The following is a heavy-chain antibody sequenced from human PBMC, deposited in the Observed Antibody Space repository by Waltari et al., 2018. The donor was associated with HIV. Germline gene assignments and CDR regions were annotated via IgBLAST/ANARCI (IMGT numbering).Heavy chain of an antibody. J-gene: IGHJ6*02. Sequence: QVQLVQSGAEVKKPGSSVKVSCKASGGTFSSYTISWVRQAPGQGLGWMGRIIPILGIANYAQKFQGRVTSTADKSTSTAYMELRSLRSEDTAVYYCARRGGNYYGMDVWGQGTTVTVSS. CDR3: ARRGGNYYGMDV. CDR2: IIPILGIA. D-gene: IGHD3-16*01. CDR1: GGTFSSYT. V-gene: IGHV1-69*02.